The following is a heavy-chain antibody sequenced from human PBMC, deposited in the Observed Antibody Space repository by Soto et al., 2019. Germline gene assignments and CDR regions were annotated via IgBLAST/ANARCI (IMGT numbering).Heavy chain of an antibody. D-gene: IGHD5-12*01. J-gene: IGHJ4*02. CDR3: ARHTDMVASHFDS. Sequence: SDTLSLTCTVSGGSISNYYWSWIRQPPGKGLEWIGYIYYSGSTNYNPSLKSRVTISVETSKNQFSLKLSSVIASDTAVYYCARHTDMVASHFDSWGQGTLVNVSS. CDR1: GGSISNYY. V-gene: IGHV4-59*08. CDR2: IYYSGST.